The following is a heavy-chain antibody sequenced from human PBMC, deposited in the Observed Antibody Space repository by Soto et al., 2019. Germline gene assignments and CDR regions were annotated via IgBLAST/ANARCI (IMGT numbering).Heavy chain of an antibody. Sequence: QAQLVQSGPEVKQPGASVKISCKASGYTFISYAISWVRQAPGQGLQWMGWVSAEDGSTNYAERLQGRVTMTTETRINTCTMGLRSLSYYDTAVYYCARDQRINPYSSRGGGLDPWGQGTPVTVSS. J-gene: IGHJ5*02. CDR3: ARDQRINPYSSRGGGLDP. CDR2: VSAEDGST. V-gene: IGHV1-18*01. D-gene: IGHD2-2*01. CDR1: GYTFISYA.